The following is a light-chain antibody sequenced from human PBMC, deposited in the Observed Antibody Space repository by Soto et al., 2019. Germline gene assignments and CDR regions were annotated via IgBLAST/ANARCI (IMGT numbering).Light chain of an antibody. CDR2: EVS. CDR1: SSDVGGYNY. Sequence: QSALTQPPSASGSPGQSVTISCTGTSSDVGGYNYVSWYQQHPGKAPKLMIYEVSKRPSGVPDRFSGSKSGNTASLTVSGLQAKDGADYYWSSYAGSNNFEVFGGGTKLTVL. V-gene: IGLV2-8*01. J-gene: IGLJ3*02. CDR3: SSYAGSNNFEV.